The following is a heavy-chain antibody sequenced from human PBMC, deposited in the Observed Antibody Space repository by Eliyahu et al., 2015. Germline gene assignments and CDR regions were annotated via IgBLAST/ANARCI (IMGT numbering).Heavy chain of an antibody. D-gene: IGHD3-3*01. CDR3: AKDRATTSNEDFWDY. V-gene: IGHV3-30*18. CDR2: ISSXGSNK. CDR1: GFTXNNYG. J-gene: IGHJ4*02. Sequence: QVQLVESGGGVVQPGRSXRLSCAASGFTXNNYGMHWVRQAXGKGLEWVAVISSXGSNKFYAXSVQGRFTVSRDNSKNTLYLQMNGLRDEDTAVYYCAKDRATTSNEDFWDYWGQGTLVTVSS.